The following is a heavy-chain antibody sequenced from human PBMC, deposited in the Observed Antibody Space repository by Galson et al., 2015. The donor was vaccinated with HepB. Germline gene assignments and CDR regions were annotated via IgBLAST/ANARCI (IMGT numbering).Heavy chain of an antibody. D-gene: IGHD4-17*01. J-gene: IGHJ6*02. CDR3: ARRMGTLTTSRGYGMDV. Sequence: QSGAEVKEPGESLKISCKASGYSFTNQWIGWVRQMPGKGLEWMGIIYPGDSDTRYSPSFQGQVTISADKSISTAYLQWSSLKASDTAIYYCARRMGTLTTSRGYGMDVWGQGTTVTVSS. V-gene: IGHV5-51*01. CDR1: GYSFTNQW. CDR2: IYPGDSDT.